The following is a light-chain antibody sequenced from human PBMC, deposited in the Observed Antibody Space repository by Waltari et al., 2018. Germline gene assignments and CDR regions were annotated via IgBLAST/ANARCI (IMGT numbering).Light chain of an antibody. CDR2: VNSDGSH. J-gene: IGLJ3*02. CDR1: SGHSSNI. Sequence: QLVLTQSPSASASLGASVKLTCTLSSGHSSNIIAWLQQQPGTGPRYLMQVNSDGSHRKGDEMPDRFSGSSSGAERYLTISSLQSEDEADYYCETGGHGTWVFGGGTKLTVL. V-gene: IGLV4-69*01. CDR3: ETGGHGTWV.